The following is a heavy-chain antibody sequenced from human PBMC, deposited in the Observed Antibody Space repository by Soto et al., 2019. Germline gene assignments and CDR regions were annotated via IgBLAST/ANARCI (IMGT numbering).Heavy chain of an antibody. D-gene: IGHD2-2*02. CDR1: GFTFSSYG. CDR3: AKVSGVEYCSSTSCYMLSTAKSGIDY. V-gene: IGHV3-30*18. CDR2: ISYDGSNK. Sequence: GGSLRLSCAASGFTFSSYGMHWVRQAPGKGLEWVAVISYDGSNKYYADSVKGRFTISRDNSKNTLYLQMNSLRAEDTAVYYCAKVSGVEYCSSTSCYMLSTAKSGIDYWGQGTLVTVSS. J-gene: IGHJ4*02.